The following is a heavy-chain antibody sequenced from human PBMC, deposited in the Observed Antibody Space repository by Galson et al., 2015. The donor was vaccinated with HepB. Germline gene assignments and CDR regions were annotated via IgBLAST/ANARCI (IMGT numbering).Heavy chain of an antibody. CDR3: ARDPYCGGDCYIPYFDY. D-gene: IGHD2-21*02. V-gene: IGHV3-7*03. Sequence: SLRLSCAASGFTFSSYWMSWVRQAPGKGLEWVANIKRDGSEKYYVDSVKGRFTISRDNAKNSLYLQMNSLRAEDTAVYYCARDPYCGGDCYIPYFDYWGQGTLVTVSS. CDR1: GFTFSSYW. CDR2: IKRDGSEK. J-gene: IGHJ4*02.